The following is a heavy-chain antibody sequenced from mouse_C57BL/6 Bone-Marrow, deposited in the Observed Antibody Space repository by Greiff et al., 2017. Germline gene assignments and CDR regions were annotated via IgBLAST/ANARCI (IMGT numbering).Heavy chain of an antibody. J-gene: IGHJ4*01. CDR1: GFNITDYY. Sequence: VQLKQSGAELVKPGASVKLSCTASGFNITDYYMHWVKQRPEQGLEWIGRIDPEDGETKYDQKFKGKATITADTSSNTAYLQRSSLTSEETAVYDSDRSDLVYAMDYGGQGTSVTVSS. CDR2: IDPEDGET. CDR3: DRSDLVYAMDY. V-gene: IGHV14-2*01.